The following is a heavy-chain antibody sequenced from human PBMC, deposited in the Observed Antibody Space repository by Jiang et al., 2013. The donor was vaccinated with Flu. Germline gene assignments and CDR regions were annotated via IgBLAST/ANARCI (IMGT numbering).Heavy chain of an antibody. J-gene: IGHJ4*02. Sequence: LLKPSETLSLTCTCLSVAPSAVVVTTGAGSASPQGRGWSGFGSIYYSGNTYYNPSLKSRVTLSMDTSKNHFSLRLSSVTAADTAVYYCAGHFGSGTYLIDYWGQGTLVTVSS. D-gene: IGHD3-10*01. CDR1: VAPSAVVVTT. CDR2: IYYSGNT. V-gene: IGHV4-39*07. CDR3: AGHFGSGTYLIDY.